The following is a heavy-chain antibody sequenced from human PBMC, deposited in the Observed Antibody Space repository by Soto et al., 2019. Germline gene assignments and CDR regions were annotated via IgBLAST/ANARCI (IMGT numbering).Heavy chain of an antibody. CDR2: IIPIFGTA. J-gene: IGHJ4*02. V-gene: IGHV1-69*13. CDR3: ARIGNSGSYYDSYYFDY. Sequence: SVKVSCKASGGTFSSYAISWVRQAPGQGLEWMGGIIPIFGTANYAQKFQGRVTITADESTSTAYMELSSLRSEDTAVYYCARIGNSGSYYDSYYFDYWGQGTLVTVS. CDR1: GGTFSSYA. D-gene: IGHD1-26*01.